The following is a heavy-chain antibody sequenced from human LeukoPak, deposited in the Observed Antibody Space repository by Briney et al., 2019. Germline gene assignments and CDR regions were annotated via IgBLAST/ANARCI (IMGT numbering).Heavy chain of an antibody. V-gene: IGHV1-69*06. J-gene: IGHJ5*02. CDR3: ARSGGPRGYCSGGSCYRLPSFDP. D-gene: IGHD2-15*01. CDR1: GGTFSSYA. CDR2: IIPIFGTA. Sequence: SVKVSCKAPGGTFSSYAISWVRQAPGQGLEWMGGIIPIFGTANYAQKFQGRVTITADKSTSTAYMELSSLRSEDTAVYYCARSGGPRGYCSGGSCYRLPSFDPWGQGTLVTVSS.